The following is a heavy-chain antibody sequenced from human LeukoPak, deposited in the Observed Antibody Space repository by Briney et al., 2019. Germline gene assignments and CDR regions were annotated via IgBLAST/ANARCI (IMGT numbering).Heavy chain of an antibody. V-gene: IGHV5-51*01. CDR3: ARNDTGPYFDY. CDR2: IYPGDSDT. Sequence: GESLKISCKGSGYSSTSYWIGWVRQMPGKGLECMGIIYPGDSDTRYSPSFQGQVTISADRSISTAYLQWSSLKASDTAMYYCARNDTGPYFDYWGQGTLVTVSS. CDR1: GYSSTSYW. J-gene: IGHJ4*02. D-gene: IGHD2-8*02.